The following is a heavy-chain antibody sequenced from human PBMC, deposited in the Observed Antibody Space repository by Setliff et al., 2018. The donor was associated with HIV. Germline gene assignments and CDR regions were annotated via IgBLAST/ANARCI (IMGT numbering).Heavy chain of an antibody. V-gene: IGHV1-18*01. CDR3: ARDREYMDV. CDR1: GYTFTNYG. J-gene: IGHJ6*03. Sequence: ASVKVSCKTSGYTFTNYGISWVRQAPGQGLEWMGWISAYNGNTDYAQNLQGRVTMTTDTSTSTAHMELRSLRSDDTAVYYCARDREYMDVWGKGTTVTVSS. CDR2: ISAYNGNT.